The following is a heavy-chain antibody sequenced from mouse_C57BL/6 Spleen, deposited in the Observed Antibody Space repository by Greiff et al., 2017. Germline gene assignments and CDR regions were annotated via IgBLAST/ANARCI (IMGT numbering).Heavy chain of an antibody. Sequence: FQLQQSGPVLVKPGASVKMSCKASGYTFTDYYMNWVKQSHGKSLEWIGVLNPYNGGTSYNQKFKGKATLTVDKSSSTAYMELNSLTSEDSAVYYCARGALITTVVAYYAMDYWGQGTSVTVSS. D-gene: IGHD1-1*01. CDR2: LNPYNGGT. V-gene: IGHV1-19*01. CDR3: ARGALITTVVAYYAMDY. CDR1: GYTFTDYY. J-gene: IGHJ4*01.